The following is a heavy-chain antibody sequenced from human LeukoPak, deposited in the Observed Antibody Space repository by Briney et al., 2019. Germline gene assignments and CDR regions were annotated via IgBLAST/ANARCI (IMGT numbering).Heavy chain of an antibody. D-gene: IGHD3-9*01. CDR3: ARGGVNYDILTGYWGDAFDI. CDR2: ISIRSSSI. CDR1: EFTFSTYS. V-gene: IGHV3-48*02. J-gene: IGHJ3*02. Sequence: PGGSLRLSCAASEFTFSTYSMSWVRQAPGKGLEWVSYISIRSSSIYYADSVKGRFTISRDNAKNSLYLQMNSLRDEDTAVYYCARGGVNYDILTGYWGDAFDIWGQGTMVTVSS.